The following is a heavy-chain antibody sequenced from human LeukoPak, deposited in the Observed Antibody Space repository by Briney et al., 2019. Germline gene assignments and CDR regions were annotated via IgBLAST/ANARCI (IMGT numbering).Heavy chain of an antibody. Sequence: SETLSLTCTVSGGSISSSSYYWGWIRQPPGKWLEWIGSIYYSGSTYYNPSLKSRVTISVDTSKNQFSLKLSSVTAADTAVYYCARLRRLFCSGGSCYSGWDFDYWGQGTLVTVSS. CDR2: IYYSGST. J-gene: IGHJ4*02. CDR1: GGSISSSSYY. D-gene: IGHD2-15*01. V-gene: IGHV4-39*01. CDR3: ARLRRLFCSGGSCYSGWDFDY.